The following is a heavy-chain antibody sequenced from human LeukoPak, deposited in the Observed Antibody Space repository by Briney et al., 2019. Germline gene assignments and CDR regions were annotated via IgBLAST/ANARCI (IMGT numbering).Heavy chain of an antibody. CDR2: IYYSGST. D-gene: IGHD3-22*01. V-gene: IGHV4-31*03. Sequence: SETLSLTCTVSGGSISSGGYYWSWIRQHPGKGLEWIGYIYYSGSTYYNPSLKSRVTISVDTSKNQFSLKLSSVTAADTAVYYCARVSSGPDYYYGMDVWGQGTTVTVSS. CDR1: GGSISSGGYY. CDR3: ARVSSGPDYYYGMDV. J-gene: IGHJ6*02.